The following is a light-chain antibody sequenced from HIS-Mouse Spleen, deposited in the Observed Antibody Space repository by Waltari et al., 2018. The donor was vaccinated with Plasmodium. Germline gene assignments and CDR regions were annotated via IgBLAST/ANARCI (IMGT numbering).Light chain of an antibody. V-gene: IGLV3-10*01. J-gene: IGLJ3*02. CDR2: EDS. CDR3: YSTDSSGNHRV. Sequence: SYELTQPPSVSVSPGQTARITCPGDALPTKYASLYQQKSGRAPVLVIYEDSKRPSGIPERFSGSSSGTMATLTISGAQVEDEADYYCYSTDSSGNHRVFGGGTKLTVL. CDR1: ALPTKY.